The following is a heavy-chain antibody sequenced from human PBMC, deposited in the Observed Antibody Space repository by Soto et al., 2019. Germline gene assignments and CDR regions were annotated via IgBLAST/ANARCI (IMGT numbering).Heavy chain of an antibody. J-gene: IGHJ4*02. CDR1: GLSVSSNY. D-gene: IGHD1-26*01. CDR2: IYSDGTT. CDR3: ARGAIYFDY. V-gene: IGHV3-66*01. Sequence: EVQLVESGGGLVQPGGSLRLSCAASGLSVSSNYMSWVRQAPGKGLEWVSVIYSDGTTYYADSVKGRLTISRDKSESTLYLQMNSLRAEDTAVYYCARGAIYFDYWGQGTLVTVSS.